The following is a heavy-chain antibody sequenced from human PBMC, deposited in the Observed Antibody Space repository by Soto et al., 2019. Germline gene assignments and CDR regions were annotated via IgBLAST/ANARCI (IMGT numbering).Heavy chain of an antibody. J-gene: IGHJ5*02. CDR2: SYYSVSN. V-gene: IGHV4-59*01. Sequence: SETRSLTCTVSGVSIVREDCSGVRQPPGKGLEWIGYSYYSVSNNYNPSLKSRVTISVDTSKNQFSLKMSSVTAEATEVYYCARAAMPPRQRWFDPWGQRTMVTVSS. CDR3: ARAAMPPRQRWFDP. D-gene: IGHD2-2*01. CDR1: GVSIVRED.